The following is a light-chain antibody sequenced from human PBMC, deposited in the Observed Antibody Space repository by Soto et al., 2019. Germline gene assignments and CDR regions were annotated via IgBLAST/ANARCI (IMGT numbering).Light chain of an antibody. V-gene: IGKV1-27*01. CDR1: QGISNY. J-gene: IGKJ4*01. CDR2: AAS. Sequence: DIQMTQSPSSLSASVGDIVTITCRASQGISNYLARHQQKPVKVPKLLIYAASTLQSGVPSRFSGRGSGTDFTLTISSLQTEDVATYDCQNYNSAPFTFGGGTKVEIE. CDR3: QNYNSAPFT.